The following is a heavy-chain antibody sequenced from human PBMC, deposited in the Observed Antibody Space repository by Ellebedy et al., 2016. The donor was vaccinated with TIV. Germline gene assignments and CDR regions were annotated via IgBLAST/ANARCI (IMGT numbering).Heavy chain of an antibody. CDR2: ISGSSSKI. D-gene: IGHD3-10*01. CDR1: GFTFNSYW. CDR3: ARDRGVAGPAAFDV. V-gene: IGHV3-48*04. J-gene: IGHJ3*01. Sequence: GESLKISCAASGFTFNSYWMSWVRQAPGKGLEWVSYISGSSSKIYYAESVKGRFTISRDNAKNSLFLQVSTLRAEDTAVYYCARDRGVAGPAAFDVWGQGTMVTVSS.